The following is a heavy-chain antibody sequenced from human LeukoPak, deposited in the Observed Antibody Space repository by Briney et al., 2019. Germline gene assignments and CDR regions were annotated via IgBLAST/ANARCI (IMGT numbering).Heavy chain of an antibody. CDR1: GFSLSTSGVG. CDR3: VRFVRGTYRPYWAFDC. CDR2: IYWDDDK. D-gene: IGHD3-16*02. V-gene: IGHV2-5*02. J-gene: IGHJ4*02. Sequence: SGPTLVNPTQTLTLTCTFSGFSLSTSGVGVGWIRQPPGKALEWLALIYWDDDKRYSPSLKSRLTITKDTSKDQVVLIMTNMDPVDTATYYCVRFVRGTYRPYWAFDCWGQGTLVTVSS.